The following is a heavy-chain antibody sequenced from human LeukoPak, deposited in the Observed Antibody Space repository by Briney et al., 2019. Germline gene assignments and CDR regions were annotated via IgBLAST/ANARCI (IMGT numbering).Heavy chain of an antibody. CDR2: ISSSGSTI. CDR1: GFTFSDYY. V-gene: IGHV3-11*01. J-gene: IGHJ4*02. D-gene: IGHD3-3*01. CDR3: ARDTYNAPPYYDFWSGYPPDY. Sequence: GGPLRLSCAASGFTFSDYYMSWIRQAPGKGLEWVSYISSSGSTIYYADSVKGRFTISRDNAKNSLYLQMNSLRAEDTAVYYCARDTYNAPPYYDFWSGYPPDYWGQGTLVTVSS.